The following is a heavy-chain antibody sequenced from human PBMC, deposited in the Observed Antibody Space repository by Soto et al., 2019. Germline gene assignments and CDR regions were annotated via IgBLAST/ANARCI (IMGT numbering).Heavy chain of an antibody. CDR2: MYYSGST. Sequence: SETLSLTCNVSGGSISRSSYYWGWIRQPPGKGLEWIGSMYYSGSTYYNPSLKSRVTMSIDTPKNQLSLKLTSVTAADTAAYYCSRRAPEGFDPWGQGTLVTVS. CDR3: SRRAPEGFDP. CDR1: GGSISRSSYY. J-gene: IGHJ5*02. V-gene: IGHV4-39*01.